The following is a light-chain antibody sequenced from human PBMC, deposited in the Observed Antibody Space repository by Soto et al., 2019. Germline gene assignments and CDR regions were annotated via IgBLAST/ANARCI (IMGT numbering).Light chain of an antibody. V-gene: IGKV1-39*01. CDR2: AAS. CDR1: QSISSY. Sequence: DIQITHSPSSLSASVVDRVTITFLPSQSISSYLNWYQQKPGKAPKLLIYAASSLQSGVPSRFSGSGSGTDFTLTISSLQPEDFATYYCQKSYSTPPTFGQGTKVDIK. J-gene: IGKJ1*01. CDR3: QKSYSTPPT.